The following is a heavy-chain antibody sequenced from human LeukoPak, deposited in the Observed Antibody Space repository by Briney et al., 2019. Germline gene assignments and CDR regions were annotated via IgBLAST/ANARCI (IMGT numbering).Heavy chain of an antibody. V-gene: IGHV3-23*01. CDR1: GFTLSSYA. D-gene: IGHD6-13*01. J-gene: IGHJ4*02. Sequence: GGSLRLSCAASGFTLSSYAMTWVRQAPGRGLEWVSRVDGGGGGTYYADSVKGRFTISRDNSKDTLYLQMNGLRAEDTAVYFCAKQSAGSAAWYSLHYDFWGQGTLVTVSS. CDR2: VDGGGGGT. CDR3: AKQSAGSAAWYSLHYDF.